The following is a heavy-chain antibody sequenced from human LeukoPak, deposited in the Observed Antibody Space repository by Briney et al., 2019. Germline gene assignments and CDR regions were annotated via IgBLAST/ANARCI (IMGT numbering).Heavy chain of an antibody. CDR3: ARGEGAVTTVY. CDR2: ISYDGSNK. J-gene: IGHJ4*02. V-gene: IGHV3-30*03. D-gene: IGHD4-17*01. CDR1: GFTFSSYG. Sequence: PGGSLRLSCAASGFTFSSYGMHWVRQAPGKGLEWVAVISYDGSNKYYADSVKGRFTVSRDNAKNSLYLQMNSLRTEDTAVYFCARGEGAVTTVYWGQGTLVTVSS.